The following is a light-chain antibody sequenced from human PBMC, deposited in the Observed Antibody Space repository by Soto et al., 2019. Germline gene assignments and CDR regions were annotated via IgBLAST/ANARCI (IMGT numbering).Light chain of an antibody. Sequence: EIVLTQSPGTLSLSPGERATLSCRASQSVSSSYLAWYQQKPGRAPRLLIYGASSRATGIPDRFSGSGSGTDFTLTISRLEPEDFAVYYCQQYSNSPPKYTFCQGTKLEIK. V-gene: IGKV3-20*01. CDR1: QSVSSSY. CDR2: GAS. CDR3: QQYSNSPPKYT. J-gene: IGKJ2*01.